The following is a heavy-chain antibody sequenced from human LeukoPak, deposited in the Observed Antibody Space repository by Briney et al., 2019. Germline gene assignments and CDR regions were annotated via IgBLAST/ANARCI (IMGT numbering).Heavy chain of an antibody. V-gene: IGHV1-69*10. CDR2: IIPMLDIA. CDR1: GNTFSTYA. D-gene: IGHD2-21*02. J-gene: IGHJ4*02. Sequence: SVKVSCKASGNTFSTYAINWVRHAPGQGLEWMGGIIPMLDIANYAQKFQGRVTITADKSTSTAYMDLSSLRSEDTAVYYCARDLRSDEGYFDYWGQGTLVTVSS. CDR3: ARDLRSDEGYFDY.